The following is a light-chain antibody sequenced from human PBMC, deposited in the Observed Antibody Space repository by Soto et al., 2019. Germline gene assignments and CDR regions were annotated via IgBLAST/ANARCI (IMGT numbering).Light chain of an antibody. V-gene: IGKV3-15*01. Sequence: EIVLTQSPGTLSLSPGERATLSCRANQTINSNLAWYQQKPGQAPRLLIYGASTRATGIPARFSGSGSGTEFTLTISSLQSEDFAVYYCQQYNNWLGTFGGGTKVEIK. CDR3: QQYNNWLGT. J-gene: IGKJ4*01. CDR1: QTINSN. CDR2: GAS.